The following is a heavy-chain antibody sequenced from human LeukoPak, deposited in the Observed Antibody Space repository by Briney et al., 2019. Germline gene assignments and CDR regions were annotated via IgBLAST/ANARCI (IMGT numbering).Heavy chain of an antibody. J-gene: IGHJ6*02. D-gene: IGHD2-15*01. CDR1: GFTFSSYS. V-gene: IGHV3-21*01. Sequence: GSLRLSCAASGFTFSSYSMNWVRLAPGKGLEWVSSISSSSSYIYYADSVKGRFTISRDNAKNSLYLQMNSLRAEDTAVYYCARGCSGGSCYYGMDVWGQGTTVTVSS. CDR2: ISSSSSYI. CDR3: ARGCSGGSCYYGMDV.